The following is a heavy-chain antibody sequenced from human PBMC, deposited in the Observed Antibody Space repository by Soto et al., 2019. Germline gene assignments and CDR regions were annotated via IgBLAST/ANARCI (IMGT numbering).Heavy chain of an antibody. D-gene: IGHD3-22*01. V-gene: IGHV1-46*01. CDR1: GYTFTSYY. CDR3: ARDGYDSSGYYYRDSNWFDP. J-gene: IGHJ5*02. CDR2: INPSGGST. Sequence: ASVKVSFKASGYTFTSYYMHWVRQAPGQGLEWMGIINPSGGSTSYAQKFQGRVTMTRDTSTSTVYMELSSLRSEDTAVYYCARDGYDSSGYYYRDSNWFDPWGQGTLVTVSS.